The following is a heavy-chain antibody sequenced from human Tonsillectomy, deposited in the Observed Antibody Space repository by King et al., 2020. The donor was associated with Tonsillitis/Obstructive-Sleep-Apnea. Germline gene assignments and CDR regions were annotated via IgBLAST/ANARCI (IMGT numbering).Heavy chain of an antibody. CDR3: ARTKLDYGDYEFTCGMDD. J-gene: IGHJ6*04. V-gene: IGHV4-59*01. D-gene: IGHD4-17*01. Sequence: QLQLQESGPGLVKPSETLSLTCTVSDGSISSYYWSWVRQPPGKGLEWIGYIYYSGTTNYNPSLKSRVTISVDTSKNQLSLKLRSVTAADTAVYYCARTKLDYGDYEFTCGMDDWGKGTTVTVSS. CDR1: DGSISSYY. CDR2: IYYSGTT.